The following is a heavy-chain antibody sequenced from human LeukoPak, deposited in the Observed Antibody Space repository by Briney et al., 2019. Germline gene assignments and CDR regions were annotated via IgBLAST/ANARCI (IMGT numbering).Heavy chain of an antibody. D-gene: IGHD6-13*01. CDR1: GFTFSDYG. CDR2: IRKDGSNT. V-gene: IGHV3-30*02. Sequence: GGSLRLSCAASGFTFSDYGMHWVRQAPRKGLEWVSFIRKDGSNTNYVDPVKGRFAISRDTSNKMVYLPMISLITEDMAVYYCAKDRAGNSWNFDHWGQGNLVLVSS. J-gene: IGHJ4*02. CDR3: AKDRAGNSWNFDH.